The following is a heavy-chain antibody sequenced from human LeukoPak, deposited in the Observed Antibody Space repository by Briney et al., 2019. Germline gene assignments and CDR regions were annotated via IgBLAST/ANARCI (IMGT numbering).Heavy chain of an antibody. CDR3: ASLYLEYSSSYWFDP. CDR2: IYYSGGT. J-gene: IGHJ5*02. Sequence: SETLSLTCTVSGGSISSSSYYGGWIRQPPGKGLEWLGSIYYSGGTYYNPSLKSRVAISADTSKNQFSLKLSSVTAADTAVYYCASLYLEYSSSYWFDPWGQGTLVTVSS. CDR1: GGSISSSSYY. D-gene: IGHD6-6*01. V-gene: IGHV4-39*01.